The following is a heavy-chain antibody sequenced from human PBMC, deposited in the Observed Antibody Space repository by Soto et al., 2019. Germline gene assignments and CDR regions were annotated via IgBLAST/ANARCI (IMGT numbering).Heavy chain of an antibody. D-gene: IGHD2-15*01. CDR1: GFTFSSYS. J-gene: IGHJ6*03. Sequence: EVQLVESGGGLVKPGGSLRLSCAASGFTFSSYSMNWVRQAPGKGLEWVSSISSSSSYIYYADSVKGRFTISRDNAKNSLYMQMNSLRSEDTAVYYCARVGGYYYYYMDVWGKGTTVTVSS. V-gene: IGHV3-21*01. CDR2: ISSSSSYI. CDR3: ARVGGYYYYYMDV.